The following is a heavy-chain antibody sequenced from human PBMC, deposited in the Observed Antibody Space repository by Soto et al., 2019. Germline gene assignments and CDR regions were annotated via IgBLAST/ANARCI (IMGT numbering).Heavy chain of an antibody. V-gene: IGHV3-30-3*01. Sequence: PGGSLRLSCAASGFTFSSYAMHWVRQAPGKGLEWVAVISYDGSNKYYADSVKGRFTISRDNSKNTLYLQMNSLRAEDTAVYYCAREEVGDSFDYWGQGTLVTVSS. J-gene: IGHJ4*02. CDR1: GFTFSSYA. D-gene: IGHD2-2*01. CDR2: ISYDGSNK. CDR3: AREEVGDSFDY.